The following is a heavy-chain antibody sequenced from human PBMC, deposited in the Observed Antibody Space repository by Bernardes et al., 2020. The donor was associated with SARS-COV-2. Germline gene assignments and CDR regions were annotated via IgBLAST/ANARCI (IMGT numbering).Heavy chain of an antibody. J-gene: IGHJ2*01. Sequence: SETLSLTCTVSGGSISSYYWSWIRQPPGKGLEWIGYGYYSGTTNYNPSLKSRVTISVDTSKNQFSLKLTSVTAADTAVHYCARDAYSDFWSNYYPYWYFDLWGRGTLVTVSS. V-gene: IGHV4-59*01. CDR3: ARDAYSDFWSNYYPYWYFDL. CDR2: GYYSGTT. CDR1: GGSISSYY. D-gene: IGHD3-3*01.